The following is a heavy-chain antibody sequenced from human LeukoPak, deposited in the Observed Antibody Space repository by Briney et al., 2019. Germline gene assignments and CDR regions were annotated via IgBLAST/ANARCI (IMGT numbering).Heavy chain of an antibody. J-gene: IGHJ4*02. V-gene: IGHV4-59*01. D-gene: IGHD6-6*01. CDR2: VYYSGST. Sequence: SETLSLTCTVSSGSISTCYWNWIRQPPGKGLEWIGSVYYSGSTNYNPSLKSRVTISVDTSKNRFSLKLSSVTAADTAVFYCARGGSRSYTSSTLDYWGQGTLVTVSS. CDR3: ARGGSRSYTSSTLDY. CDR1: SGSISTCY.